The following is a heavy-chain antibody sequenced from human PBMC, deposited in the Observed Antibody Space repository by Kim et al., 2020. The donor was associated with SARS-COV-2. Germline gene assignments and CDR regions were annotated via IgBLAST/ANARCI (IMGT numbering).Heavy chain of an antibody. D-gene: IGHD6-19*01. CDR1: GFTFSSYG. CDR3: ARYSSGWTDWFDP. Sequence: GGSLRLSCAASGFTFSSYGMHWVRQAPGKGLEWVAVIWYDGSNKYYADSVKGRFTISRDNSKNTLYLQMNSLRAEDTAVYYCARYSSGWTDWFDPWGQGTLVTVSS. J-gene: IGHJ5*02. CDR2: IWYDGSNK. V-gene: IGHV3-33*08.